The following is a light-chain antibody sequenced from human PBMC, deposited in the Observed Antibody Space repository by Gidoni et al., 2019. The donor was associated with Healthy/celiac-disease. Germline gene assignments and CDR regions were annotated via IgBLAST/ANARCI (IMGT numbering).Light chain of an antibody. V-gene: IGKV3-20*01. CDR2: GAS. CDR3: QHYGSSYT. J-gene: IGKJ2*01. CDR1: QSVSSSY. Sequence: EIVLTQSPGTLSLSPGERATLSCRASQSVSSSYLAWYQQKPGQAPRLLIYGASRRATGIPDRFSGSASGTDFTLTISRLEPEDFAVYYCQHYGSSYTFGQGTKLEIK.